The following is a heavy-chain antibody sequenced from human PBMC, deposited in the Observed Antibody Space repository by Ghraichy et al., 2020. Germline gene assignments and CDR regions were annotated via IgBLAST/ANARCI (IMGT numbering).Heavy chain of an antibody. CDR1: GGSFSGYY. V-gene: IGHV4-34*01. Sequence: ETLSLTCAVYGGSFSGYYWSWIRQPPGKGLEWIGEINHSGSTNYNPSLKSRVTISVDTSKNQFSLKLSSVTAADTAVYYCARVGFNGSAVDYWGQGTLVTVSS. J-gene: IGHJ4*02. CDR3: ARVGFNGSAVDY. CDR2: INHSGST. D-gene: IGHD3-10*01.